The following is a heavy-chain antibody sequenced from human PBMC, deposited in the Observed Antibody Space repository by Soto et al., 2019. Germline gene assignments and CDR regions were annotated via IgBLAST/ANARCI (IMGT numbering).Heavy chain of an antibody. Sequence: QVQLVESGGGVVQPGRSLRLSCAASGFTFSSYGMHWVRQAPGKVLEWVSVIWYDGSNKYYADSVKGRFTISRDNSKNTLYLQMNSLRAEDTAVYYCARYRVAVADTQLDYWGQGTLVTVSS. CDR1: GFTFSSYG. CDR2: IWYDGSNK. V-gene: IGHV3-33*01. D-gene: IGHD6-19*01. J-gene: IGHJ4*02. CDR3: ARYRVAVADTQLDY.